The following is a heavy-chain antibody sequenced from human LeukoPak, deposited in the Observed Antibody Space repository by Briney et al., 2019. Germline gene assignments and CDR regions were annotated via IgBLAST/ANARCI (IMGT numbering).Heavy chain of an antibody. V-gene: IGHV4-61*02. D-gene: IGHD2-8*01. CDR3: ARGPNIVPKGNWFGP. J-gene: IGHJ5*02. CDR1: GGSISSGSYY. CDR2: IYTSGST. Sequence: PSETLSLTCTVSGGSISSGSYYWSWIRQPAGKGLEWIGRIYTSGSTNYNPSLKSRVTISVDTSKNQFSLKLSSVTAADTAVYYCARGPNIVPKGNWFGPWGQGTLVTVSS.